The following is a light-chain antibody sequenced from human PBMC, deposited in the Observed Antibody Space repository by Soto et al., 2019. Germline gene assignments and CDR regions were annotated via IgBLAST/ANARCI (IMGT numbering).Light chain of an antibody. CDR3: QQYGSSSWT. CDR1: QSVNSY. V-gene: IGKV3-20*01. Sequence: EIVLTQSPATLSLSPGERATLSCRASQSVNSYLAWYQQKPGQAPRLLIYGASSRATGIPDRFSGSGSGTEFTLTISRLEPEDFAVYYCQQYGSSSWTFGQGTKVDI. CDR2: GAS. J-gene: IGKJ1*01.